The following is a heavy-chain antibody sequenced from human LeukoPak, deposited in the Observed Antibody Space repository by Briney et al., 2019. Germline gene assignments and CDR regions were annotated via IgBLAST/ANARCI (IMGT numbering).Heavy chain of an antibody. CDR2: INAGNGNT. V-gene: IGHV1-3*01. Sequence: ASVKVSCKASGYTFTSYAMHWVRQAPGQRLEWMGWINAGNGNTKYSQKFQGRVTITRDTSASTAYMELSSLRSEDTAVYYCARDGGGYQLLLRPLFDYWGQGTLVTVSS. J-gene: IGHJ4*02. CDR3: ARDGGGYQLLLRPLFDY. CDR1: GYTFTSYA. D-gene: IGHD2-2*01.